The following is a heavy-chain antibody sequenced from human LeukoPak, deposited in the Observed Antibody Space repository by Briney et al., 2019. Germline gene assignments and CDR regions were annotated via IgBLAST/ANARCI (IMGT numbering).Heavy chain of an antibody. V-gene: IGHV3-11*01. CDR1: GFTFSDYY. CDR2: ISSSGSTI. D-gene: IGHD3-3*01. Sequence: GGSLRLSCAASGFTFSDYYMSWIRQAPGKGLEWVSYISSSGSTIYYADSVKGRFTISRDNAKNSLYLQMNSLRAEDTAVYYCAKDKPTIFGVYDYWGQGTLVTVSS. CDR3: AKDKPTIFGVYDY. J-gene: IGHJ4*02.